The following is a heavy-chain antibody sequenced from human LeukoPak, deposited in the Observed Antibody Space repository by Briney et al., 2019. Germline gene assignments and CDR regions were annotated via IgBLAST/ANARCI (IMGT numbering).Heavy chain of an antibody. CDR3: ARGGTQ. CDR2: MYHSGTT. CDR1: GYSISNTYY. J-gene: IGHJ4*02. Sequence: SETLSLTCAVSGYSISNTYYWGWIRQPPGKGLEWIGGMYHSGTTYYNPSLKSRAIISIDTSKNQFSLKLNSVTAADTAVYYCARGGTQWGQGTLVTVSS. V-gene: IGHV4-38-2*01. D-gene: IGHD1-1*01.